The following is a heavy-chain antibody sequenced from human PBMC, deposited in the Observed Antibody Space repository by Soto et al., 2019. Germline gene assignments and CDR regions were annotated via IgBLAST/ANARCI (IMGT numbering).Heavy chain of an antibody. V-gene: IGHV1-18*01. Sequence: ASVKASCKASGYTFTSYGISWVRQAPGQGLEWMGWISAYNGNTNYAQKLQGRVTMTTDTSTSTAYMELRSLRSDDTAVYYCARWRWLQFSGGYGMDVWGQGTTVTVSS. CDR2: ISAYNGNT. CDR3: ARWRWLQFSGGYGMDV. D-gene: IGHD5-12*01. CDR1: GYTFTSYG. J-gene: IGHJ6*02.